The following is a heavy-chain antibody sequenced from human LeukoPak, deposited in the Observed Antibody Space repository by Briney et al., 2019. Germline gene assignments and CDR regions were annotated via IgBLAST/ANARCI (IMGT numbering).Heavy chain of an antibody. CDR3: ARDIRHYYDSSGYDREDAFDI. D-gene: IGHD3-22*01. CDR1: GFTFSSYA. V-gene: IGHV3-23*01. CDR2: ISGSGGST. Sequence: GGSLRLSCAASGFTFSSYAMSWVRQAPGKGLEWVSAISGSGGSTYYADSVKGRFTISRDNSKNTLYLQMNSLRAEDTAVYYCARDIRHYYDSSGYDREDAFDIWGQGTMVTVSS. J-gene: IGHJ3*02.